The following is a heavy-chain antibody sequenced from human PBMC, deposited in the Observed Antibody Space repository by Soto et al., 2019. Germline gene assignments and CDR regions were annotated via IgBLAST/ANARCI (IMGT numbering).Heavy chain of an antibody. CDR2: INRDGDNT. V-gene: IGHV3-43*01. D-gene: IGHD1-1*01. CDR1: GFSFDEYS. Sequence: EVQLVESGGAVVQPGGSLRLSCAASGFSFDEYSMHWVRQAPGKGLEWVSLINRDGDNTYYADSVKGRFTISRDNSKNSLYLHMSSLRIEDTAFYYCVKVITQSSWNDGVDSWGQGTLVTVSS. CDR3: VKVITQSSWNDGVDS. J-gene: IGHJ4*02.